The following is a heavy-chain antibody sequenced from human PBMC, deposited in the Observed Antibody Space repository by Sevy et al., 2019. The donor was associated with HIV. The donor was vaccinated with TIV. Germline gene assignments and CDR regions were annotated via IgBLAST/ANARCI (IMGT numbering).Heavy chain of an antibody. V-gene: IGHV4-4*02. CDR2: IYRSGST. CDR1: GGSISSSNW. Sequence: SDTLSLTCAVSGGSISSSNWWSWVRQPPGKGLEWIGEIYRSGSTNYNPSLKSRVTISVDKSKNQFSLKLSSVTAADTAVYYCARYYSGYDYRYYYYIDVWGKGTTVTVSS. J-gene: IGHJ6*03. D-gene: IGHD5-12*01. CDR3: ARYYSGYDYRYYYYIDV.